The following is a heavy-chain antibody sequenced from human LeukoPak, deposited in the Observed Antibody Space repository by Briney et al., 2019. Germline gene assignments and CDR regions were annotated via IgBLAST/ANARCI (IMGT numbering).Heavy chain of an antibody. J-gene: IGHJ4*02. CDR3: AKIETPFTIAAAALDY. CDR1: GFTFSSYA. D-gene: IGHD6-13*01. V-gene: IGHV3-23*01. Sequence: PGGSLRLSCAASGFTFSSYAMSWVRQAPGKGLEWVSAISGSGGSTYYADSVKGRFTISRGNSKNTLYLQMNSLRAEDTAVYYCAKIETPFTIAAAALDYWGQGTLVTVSS. CDR2: ISGSGGST.